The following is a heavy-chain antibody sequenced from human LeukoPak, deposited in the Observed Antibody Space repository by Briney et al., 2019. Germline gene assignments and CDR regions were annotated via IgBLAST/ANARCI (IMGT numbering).Heavy chain of an antibody. V-gene: IGHV4-59*06. Sequence: PSETLSLTCTVPGGSISSYYWSWIRQPPGKGLEWIGYIYYSGSTYYNPSLKSRVTISVDTSKNQFSLKLSSVTAADTAVYYCARDRSSGGSSQHLYDYWGQGTLVTVSS. CDR1: GGSISSYY. CDR2: IYYSGST. CDR3: ARDRSSGGSSQHLYDY. J-gene: IGHJ4*02. D-gene: IGHD5-24*01.